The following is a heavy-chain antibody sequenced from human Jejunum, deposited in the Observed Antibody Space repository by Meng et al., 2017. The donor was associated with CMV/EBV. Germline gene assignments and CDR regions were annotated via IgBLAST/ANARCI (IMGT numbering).Heavy chain of an antibody. CDR1: TCRSYG. J-gene: IGHJ4*02. V-gene: IGHV3-30*02. Sequence: TCRSYGIHWVRQAPGTGLEWVAFIRYDGNNRYYAESVRGRFTISRDNSRNTLYLEMSSLTTEDTAVYHCVKDHGGLNRGGTGPEDWGQGTLVTVSS. CDR3: VKDHGGLNRGGTGPED. D-gene: IGHD3/OR15-3a*01. CDR2: IRYDGNNR.